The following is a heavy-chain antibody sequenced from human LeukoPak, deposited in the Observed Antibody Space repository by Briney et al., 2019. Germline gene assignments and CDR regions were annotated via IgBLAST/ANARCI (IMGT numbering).Heavy chain of an antibody. CDR1: GFTFGYYG. Sequence: PGGSLRLSCVASGFTFGYYGMHWVRQAPGKGLEWVAFIRYDGSNEYYAESVKGRLTISRDNSKNTLYLQMNSLRVEDTAAYYCAKIEGKYQLANIPDSWGQGTLVTVSS. J-gene: IGHJ4*02. V-gene: IGHV3-30*02. D-gene: IGHD2-2*01. CDR2: IRYDGSNE. CDR3: AKIEGKYQLANIPDS.